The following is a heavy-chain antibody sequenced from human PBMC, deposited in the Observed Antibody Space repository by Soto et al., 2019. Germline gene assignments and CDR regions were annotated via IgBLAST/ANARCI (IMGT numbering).Heavy chain of an antibody. V-gene: IGHV3-23*01. CDR3: ASMRGSYAYFDY. CDR1: GFTFSSYA. Sequence: EVQLLESGGGLVQPGGSLRLSCAASGFTFSSYAMSWVRQAPGKGLEWVSASSGSGGSTYYADSVKGRFTISRDNSKNTLYLQMNSLRAEDTAVYYCASMRGSYAYFDYWGQGTLVTVSS. CDR2: SSGSGGST. D-gene: IGHD1-26*01. J-gene: IGHJ4*02.